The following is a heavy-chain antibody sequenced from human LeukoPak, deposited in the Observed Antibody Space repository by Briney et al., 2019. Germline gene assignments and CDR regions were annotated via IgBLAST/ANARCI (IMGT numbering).Heavy chain of an antibody. CDR3: ARGGYLFSDYVWGSYRPIDY. Sequence: PSETLSLTCTVSGGSISSGSYYWSWIRQPAGKGLEWVGRIYSSGNTNYNPSLKSRVTISVDTSKNPFSLKLSSVSAADTAVYYCARGGYLFSDYVWGSYRPIDYWGQGTLVTVSS. CDR1: GGSISSGSYY. CDR2: IYSSGNT. J-gene: IGHJ4*02. V-gene: IGHV4-61*02. D-gene: IGHD3-16*02.